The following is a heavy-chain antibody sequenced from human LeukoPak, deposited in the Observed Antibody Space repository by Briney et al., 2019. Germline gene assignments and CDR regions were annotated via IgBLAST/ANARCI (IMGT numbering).Heavy chain of an antibody. V-gene: IGHV3-53*01. CDR2: IFSNGDT. CDR3: TRDQMNY. D-gene: IGHD5-24*01. CDR1: AFTASRNY. Sequence: GGSLRLSCTASAFTASRNYMLWVRQAPGKGLEWVSLIFSNGDTHYADSVKGRFTISRDTSKNTVSLQMNSLRVEDTAMYYCTRDQMNYWGQGTLVTVSS. J-gene: IGHJ4*02.